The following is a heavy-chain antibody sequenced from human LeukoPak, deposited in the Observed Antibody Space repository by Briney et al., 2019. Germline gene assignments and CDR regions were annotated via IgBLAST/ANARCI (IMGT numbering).Heavy chain of an antibody. CDR1: GYSFTSYW. V-gene: IGHV5-51*01. CDR2: TYPGDSDT. Sequence: GESLKISCKGSGYSFTSYWIGWVRQMPGKGLEWMGITYPGDSDTRYSPSFQGQVTISADKSISTAYLQWSSLKASDTAMYYCARQHRGSGWYSDYWGQGTLVTVSS. CDR3: ARQHRGSGWYSDY. D-gene: IGHD6-19*01. J-gene: IGHJ4*02.